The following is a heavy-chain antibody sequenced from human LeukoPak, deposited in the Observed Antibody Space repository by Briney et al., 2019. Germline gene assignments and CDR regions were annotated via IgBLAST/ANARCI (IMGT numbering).Heavy chain of an antibody. D-gene: IGHD6-19*01. CDR3: AKVSVQPGYSSGWSINWFDP. J-gene: IGHJ5*02. Sequence: GGSLRLSCAASGFTFSSYAMSWVRQAPGKGLEWVSAISGSGGSTYYADSVKGRFTISRDNSKNTLYLQMNSLRAEDAAVYYCAKVSVQPGYSSGWSINWFDPWGQGTLVTVSS. V-gene: IGHV3-23*01. CDR2: ISGSGGST. CDR1: GFTFSSYA.